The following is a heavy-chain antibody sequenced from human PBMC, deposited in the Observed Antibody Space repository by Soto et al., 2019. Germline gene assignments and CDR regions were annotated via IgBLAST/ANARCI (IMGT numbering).Heavy chain of an antibody. CDR2: IVVGSGNT. CDR1: GFTFTSSA. CDR3: AAGGFSTVTTQGLYYYYYGMDV. J-gene: IGHJ6*02. Sequence: SVKVSCKASGFTFTSSAVQWVRQARGQRLEWIGWIVVGSGNTNYAQKFQERVTITRDMSTSTAYMVLSSLRSEDTAVYYCAAGGFSTVTTQGLYYYYYGMDVWGQGTTVTVSS. V-gene: IGHV1-58*01. D-gene: IGHD4-4*01.